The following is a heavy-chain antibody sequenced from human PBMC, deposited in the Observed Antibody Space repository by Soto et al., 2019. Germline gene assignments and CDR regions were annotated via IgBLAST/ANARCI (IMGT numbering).Heavy chain of an antibody. D-gene: IGHD3-16*01. J-gene: IGHJ4*02. Sequence: QVQLQESGPGLLRPSETLSLTCAVSGASVGSRAHHWSWIRQTPGKGLEWIAYVHYSGDTKSNPSLQNRVAIVMDRSRNRNSPWLSSVTAAQTAIYYCATEYYQTDDYHKKDWGQGNLVTASS. V-gene: IGHV4-61*08. CDR1: GASVGSRAHH. CDR2: VHYSGDT. CDR3: ATEYYQTDDYHKKD.